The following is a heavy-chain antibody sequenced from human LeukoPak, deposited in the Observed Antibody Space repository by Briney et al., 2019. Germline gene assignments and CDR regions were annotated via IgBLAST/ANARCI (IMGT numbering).Heavy chain of an antibody. CDR2: IRKKNAGYTT. CDR3: TREGGEGDYTAFDL. V-gene: IGHV3-72*01. D-gene: IGHD3-3*01. CDR1: GFIFSAYI. Sequence: GGSLRLSCAASGFIFSAYIMDWVHQAPGKGLEWIGRIRKKNAGYTTEYAASLKGRFVVSRDDSKDSVFLQMNSLETEDTAVYYCTREGGEGDYTAFDLWGQGTMVTVSS. J-gene: IGHJ3*01.